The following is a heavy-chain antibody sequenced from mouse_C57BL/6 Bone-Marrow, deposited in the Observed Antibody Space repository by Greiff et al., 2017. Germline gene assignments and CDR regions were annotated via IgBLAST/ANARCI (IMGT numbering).Heavy chain of an antibody. CDR3: ARSHYYGSSHDY. Sequence: VQLQQSGAELARPGASVKLSCKASGYTFTSYGISWVKQRTGQGLEWIGEIYSRSGNTYYNEKFKGKATLTADKSSSTAYMELRSLTSEDSAVYFCARSHYYGSSHDYWGQGTTLTVSS. CDR2: IYSRSGNT. V-gene: IGHV1-81*01. J-gene: IGHJ2*01. D-gene: IGHD1-1*01. CDR1: GYTFTSYG.